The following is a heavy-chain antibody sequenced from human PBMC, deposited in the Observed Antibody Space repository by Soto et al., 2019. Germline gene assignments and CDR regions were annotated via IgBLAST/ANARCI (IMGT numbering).Heavy chain of an antibody. D-gene: IGHD2-15*01. CDR2: IYYSGST. J-gene: IGHJ4*02. V-gene: IGHV4-30-4*01. CDR1: GGSISSGDYY. Sequence: PSETLSLTCTVSGGSISSGDYYWSWIRQPPGKGLEWIGYIYYSGSTYYNPSLKSRVTISVDTSKNQFSLKLSSVTAADTAVYYCARDFEGCSGGSCYLYFDYWGQGTLVTVSS. CDR3: ARDFEGCSGGSCYLYFDY.